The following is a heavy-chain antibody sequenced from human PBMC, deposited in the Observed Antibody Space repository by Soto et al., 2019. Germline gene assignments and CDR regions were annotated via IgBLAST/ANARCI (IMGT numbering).Heavy chain of an antibody. CDR2: IYVGDSDT. CDR3: ARHGTAFDY. V-gene: IGHV5-51*01. D-gene: IGHD1-26*01. J-gene: IGHJ4*02. Sequence: PGESLKISCKGSGYSFSNYWIGWVRQMPGKGLEYMGVIYVGDSDTRYSPSFQGQVTISADKSISTAYLQWGSLKASDTAMYYCARHGTAFDYWGQGTLVTVSS. CDR1: GYSFSNYW.